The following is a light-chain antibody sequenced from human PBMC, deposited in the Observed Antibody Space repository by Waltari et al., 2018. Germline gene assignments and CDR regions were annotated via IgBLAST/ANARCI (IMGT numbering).Light chain of an antibody. J-gene: IGLJ7*01. V-gene: IGLV2-14*01. CDR3: SSYTSSTHAV. CDR1: SSDVGGSNY. CDR2: EVS. Sequence: QSALTQPASVSGSSGQSITISCPGPSSDVGGSNYVSWYQQHPGKAPKLMIYEVSNRPSGVSNRFSGSKSGNTASLTISGLQAEDEADYYCSSYTSSTHAVFGGGTQLTVL.